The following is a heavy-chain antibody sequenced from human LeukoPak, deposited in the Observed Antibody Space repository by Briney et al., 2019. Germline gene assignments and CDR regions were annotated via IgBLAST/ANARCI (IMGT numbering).Heavy chain of an antibody. CDR1: GGSISSSSYY. Sequence: PSETLSLTCTVSGGSISSSSYYWGWIRQPPGKGLEWIGSIYYSGSTYYNPSLQSRVTVSVDTSKNQFSLELTSVTAADTAVYYCARRRVGEFDYWGQGTLVTVSS. CDR3: ARRRVGEFDY. V-gene: IGHV4-39*01. J-gene: IGHJ4*02. CDR2: IYYSGST. D-gene: IGHD3-10*01.